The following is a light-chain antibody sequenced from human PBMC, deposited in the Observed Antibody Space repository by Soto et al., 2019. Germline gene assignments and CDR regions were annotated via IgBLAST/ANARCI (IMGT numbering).Light chain of an antibody. CDR1: QSVSSSY. J-gene: IGKJ4*01. CDR2: GAS. CDR3: QQYGGSPPLT. Sequence: EIVLTQSPGTLSLSPGERATLSCRASQSVSSSYLAWYQQKAGQPPRLLIYGASSRATGIPDRFSGRGSGTDFTLTINRLEPEDFAVHYCQQYGGSPPLTFGGGTKVEIK. V-gene: IGKV3-20*01.